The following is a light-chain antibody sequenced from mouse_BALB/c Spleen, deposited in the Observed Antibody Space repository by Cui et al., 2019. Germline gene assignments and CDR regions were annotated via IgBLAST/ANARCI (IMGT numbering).Light chain of an antibody. J-gene: IGKJ1*01. CDR3: QQLNSTPLT. Sequence: DIQMTQSPAFQSASLGESVTITFLASQTIGTWLAWYQQKPGKSPQLMIYAATSLADGVPSRFSGSGSGTKFSFKISRLQDEDFVSYYCQQLNSTPLTFGGGTKLEIK. CDR2: AAT. CDR1: QTIGTW. V-gene: IGKV12-98*01.